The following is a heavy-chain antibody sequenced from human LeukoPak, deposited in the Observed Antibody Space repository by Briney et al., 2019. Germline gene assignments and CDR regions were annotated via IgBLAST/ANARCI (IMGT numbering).Heavy chain of an antibody. Sequence: GGSLRLSCAASGFTFSSYAMGWVRQAPGKGLEWVSAISGSGGSTYYADSVKGRFTISRDNSKDTLYLQMNSLRAEDTAVYYCAKGRIIMVRGANDYWGQGTLVTVSS. CDR3: AKGRIIMVRGANDY. CDR2: ISGSGGST. CDR1: GFTFSSYA. D-gene: IGHD3-10*01. V-gene: IGHV3-23*01. J-gene: IGHJ4*02.